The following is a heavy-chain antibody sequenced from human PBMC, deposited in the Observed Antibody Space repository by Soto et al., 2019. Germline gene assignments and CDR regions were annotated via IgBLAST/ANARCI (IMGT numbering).Heavy chain of an antibody. Sequence: QVQLVQSGAEEKKPGASVKVSCKASGYTFTGCAMHWVRQRTGQRLEWMGWINAGNGNTKYSQKFQGRVTITRDTSAGAAYMELSSLSSEDTAVYYCARAVAVPADFDYWGQGTLVTVSS. CDR2: INAGNGNT. D-gene: IGHD6-19*01. CDR3: ARAVAVPADFDY. V-gene: IGHV1-3*05. CDR1: GYTFTGCA. J-gene: IGHJ4*02.